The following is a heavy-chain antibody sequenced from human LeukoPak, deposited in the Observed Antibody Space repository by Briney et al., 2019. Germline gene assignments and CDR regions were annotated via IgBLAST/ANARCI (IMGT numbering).Heavy chain of an antibody. Sequence: GGSLRLSCAASGFTFSTYAMHWVRQAPGKGLEWVAVISYDGSNKYYPDSVKGRFTISRDNSKNTLYLQMNSLRAEDTAVYYCARRKEELRDGGYVGGALGYWGQGTLVTVSS. V-gene: IGHV3-30-3*01. CDR1: GFTFSTYA. D-gene: IGHD5-12*01. CDR2: ISYDGSNK. J-gene: IGHJ4*02. CDR3: ARRKEELRDGGYVGGALGY.